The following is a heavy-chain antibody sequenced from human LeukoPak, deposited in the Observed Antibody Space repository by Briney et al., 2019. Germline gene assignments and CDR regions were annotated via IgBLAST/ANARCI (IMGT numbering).Heavy chain of an antibody. D-gene: IGHD4-17*01. J-gene: IGHJ4*02. Sequence: SETLSLTCTVSGGSISSGSYYWSWIRQPAGKGLEWIGRIYTSGSTNYNPSLKSRVTISVDTSKNQFSLKLSSVTAADTAVYYCARDSDDYGDYVFDYWGQGTLVTVSS. V-gene: IGHV4-61*02. CDR2: IYTSGST. CDR3: ARDSDDYGDYVFDY. CDR1: GGSISSGSYY.